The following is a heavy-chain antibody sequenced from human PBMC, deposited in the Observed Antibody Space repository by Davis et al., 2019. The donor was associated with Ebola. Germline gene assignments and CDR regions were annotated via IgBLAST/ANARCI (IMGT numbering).Heavy chain of an antibody. V-gene: IGHV4-39*07. CDR3: ARDLLGDFGRWFDP. J-gene: IGHJ5*02. CDR1: GGSISSRSYY. D-gene: IGHD4-17*01. CDR2: IYYSWST. Sequence: SETLSLTCTVSGGSISSRSYYWGWIRQPPGKRLEWIGSIYYSWSTYYNPSLKTRVTISLDTSKNQFSLKMSSVTAADTAVYYCARDLLGDFGRWFDPWGQGTLVTVSS.